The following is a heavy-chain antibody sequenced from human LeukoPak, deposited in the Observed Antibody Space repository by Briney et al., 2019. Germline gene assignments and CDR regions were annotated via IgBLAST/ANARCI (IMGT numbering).Heavy chain of an antibody. Sequence: GESLRLSCAASGFTFSSYSMNWVRQAPGKGLEWVSSISSSSSYIYYADSVKGRFTISRDNAKNSLYLQMNSLRAEDTAVYYCASRGGQYYGMDVWGQGTTVTVSS. J-gene: IGHJ6*02. CDR1: GFTFSSYS. V-gene: IGHV3-21*01. CDR2: ISSSSSYI. D-gene: IGHD3-10*01. CDR3: ASRGGQYYGMDV.